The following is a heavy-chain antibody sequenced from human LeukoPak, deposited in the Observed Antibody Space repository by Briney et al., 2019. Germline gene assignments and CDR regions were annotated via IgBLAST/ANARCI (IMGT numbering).Heavy chain of an antibody. J-gene: IGHJ4*02. CDR3: TREFYDSSGYYWSGHKPFDY. Sequence: PGGSLRLSCTASGFTFGDYAMSWVRQAPGKGLEGVGFIRSKAYGGTTEYAASVKGRFTISRDDSKSIAYLQMNSLKTEDTAVYYCTREFYDSSGYYWSGHKPFDYWGQGTLVTVSS. CDR2: IRSKAYGGTT. D-gene: IGHD3-22*01. CDR1: GFTFGDYA. V-gene: IGHV3-49*04.